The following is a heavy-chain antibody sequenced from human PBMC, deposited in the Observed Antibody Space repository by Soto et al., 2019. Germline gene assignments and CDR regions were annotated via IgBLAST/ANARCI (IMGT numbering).Heavy chain of an antibody. CDR1: GFVFNTYG. D-gene: IGHD6-13*01. CDR2: ILFDGGSH. Sequence: QVLLVDSGGVVVQPGRSLRLYCAASGFVFNTYGLHWVRHAPGKGLEWVAAILFDGGSHHYADSGKGRFTVSRDKSNSNLYLQMNSLGAEDTATYFCAKDWSVTAAGSGGWFDPWGPGTLVIVSS. J-gene: IGHJ5*02. CDR3: AKDWSVTAAGSGGWFDP. V-gene: IGHV3-30*18.